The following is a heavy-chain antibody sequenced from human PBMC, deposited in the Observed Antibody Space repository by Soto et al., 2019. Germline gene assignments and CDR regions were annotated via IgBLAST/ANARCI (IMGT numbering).Heavy chain of an antibody. CDR3: ARDFAMIVVVISYYFDY. D-gene: IGHD3-22*01. Sequence: QVQLVESGGGVVQPGRSLRLSCAASGFTFSSYAMHWVRQAPGKGLEWVAVISYDGSNKYYADSVKGRFTISRDNSKNTLYLQMNSLRAEDTAVYYCARDFAMIVVVISYYFDYWGQGTLVTVSS. V-gene: IGHV3-30-3*01. J-gene: IGHJ4*02. CDR1: GFTFSSYA. CDR2: ISYDGSNK.